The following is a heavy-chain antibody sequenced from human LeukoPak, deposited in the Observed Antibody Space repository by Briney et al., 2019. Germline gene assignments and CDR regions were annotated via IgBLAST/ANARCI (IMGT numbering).Heavy chain of an antibody. CDR2: IYYGGST. D-gene: IGHD3/OR15-3a*01. Sequence: PSETLSLTCTVSGGSISSYYWSWIRQPPGKGLEWIGYIYYGGSTNYNPSLKSRVTISVDTSKNQFSLKLSSVTAADTAVYYCAREMDRAWFDPWGQGTLVTVSS. V-gene: IGHV4-59*01. CDR1: GGSISSYY. CDR3: AREMDRAWFDP. J-gene: IGHJ5*02.